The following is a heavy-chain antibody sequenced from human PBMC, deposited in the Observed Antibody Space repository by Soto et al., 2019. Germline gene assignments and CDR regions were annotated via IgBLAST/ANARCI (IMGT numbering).Heavy chain of an antibody. Sequence: DVQLVESGGGLIQPGGSLRLSCAASGLTVSGKKYIAWVRQAPGKGLAWVSGVYDVDGTYYADSVKGRFTISRDTSKTIVFLEMNDLRPDDTAVYYCASWLQREHAYDVWGLGTTVTVSS. CDR1: GLTVSGKKY. J-gene: IGHJ3*01. D-gene: IGHD1-1*01. CDR3: ASWLQREHAYDV. V-gene: IGHV3-53*01. CDR2: VYDVDGT.